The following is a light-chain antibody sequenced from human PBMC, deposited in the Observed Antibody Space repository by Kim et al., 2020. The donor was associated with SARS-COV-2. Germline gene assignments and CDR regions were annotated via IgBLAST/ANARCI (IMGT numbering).Light chain of an antibody. J-gene: IGLJ2*01. CDR3: VANDDRLNGIL. CDR2: RND. V-gene: IGLV1-47*01. Sequence: GQTVTISCSGSSSDIGSHYVYWYQQLPGTAPKLLIYRNDQRPSGVPDRFSGSKSGTSASLAISGLQSADEADYYCVANDDRLNGILFGGGTQLTVL. CDR1: SSDIGSHY.